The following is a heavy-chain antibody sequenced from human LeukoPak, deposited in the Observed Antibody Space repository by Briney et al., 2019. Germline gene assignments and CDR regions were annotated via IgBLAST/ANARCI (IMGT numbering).Heavy chain of an antibody. Sequence: PGGSLRLSCAASGFTFSSYAMSWVRQAPGKGLEWVSAISGSGGSTYYADSVKGRFTISRDNAKNSLSLQMNRLRAEDTAVYYCARNGDYDGRGFYYFFDSWGRGTLVTVSS. CDR2: ISGSGGST. CDR3: ARNGDYDGRGFYYFFDS. D-gene: IGHD3-22*01. CDR1: GFTFSSYA. V-gene: IGHV3-23*01. J-gene: IGHJ4*02.